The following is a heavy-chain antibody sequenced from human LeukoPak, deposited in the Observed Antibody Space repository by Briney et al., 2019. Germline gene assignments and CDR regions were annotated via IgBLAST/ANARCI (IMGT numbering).Heavy chain of an antibody. CDR3: ARHFAVGYCSGGSCYRLLYYFDY. CDR2: IYYSGST. J-gene: IGHJ4*02. D-gene: IGHD2-15*01. V-gene: IGHV4-59*08. Sequence: SETLSLTCTVSGGSISSYYWSWIRQPPGKGLEWIGYIYYSGSTNYNPSLKSRVTISVDTSKNQFSLKLSSVTAADTAVYYCARHFAVGYCSGGSCYRLLYYFDYWGQGTLVTVSS. CDR1: GGSISSYY.